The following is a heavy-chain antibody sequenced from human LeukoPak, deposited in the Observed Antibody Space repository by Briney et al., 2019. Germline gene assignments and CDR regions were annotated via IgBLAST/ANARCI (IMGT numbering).Heavy chain of an antibody. V-gene: IGHV5-51*01. CDR1: GYSFTSYW. CDR2: IYPGDSDT. D-gene: IGHD6-19*01. J-gene: IGHJ4*02. CDR3: ARRAGYSSGWGTFDY. Sequence: GESLKISCKGSGYSFTSYWIGWVRQMPRKGLEWMGIIYPGDSDTRYSPSFQGQVTISADKSISTAYLQWSSLKASDTAMYYCARRAGYSSGWGTFDYWGQGTLLTVSS.